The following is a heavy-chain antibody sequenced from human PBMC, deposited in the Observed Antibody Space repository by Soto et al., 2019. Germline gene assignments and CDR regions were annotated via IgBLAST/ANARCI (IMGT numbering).Heavy chain of an antibody. CDR2: MSYDGTNE. V-gene: IGHV3-30*04. J-gene: IGHJ4*01. Sequence: GWRLRLSAATSGFSFTHYTINWVRQAPGKGLEWVAVMSYDGTNEYYADSVKGRFTISRDNSKTTVYLQMNSLTPEDTALYYCARKWGTYSFASLGYWRLGTSVT. CDR3: ARKWGTYSFASLGY. D-gene: IGHD5-18*01. CDR1: GFSFTHYT.